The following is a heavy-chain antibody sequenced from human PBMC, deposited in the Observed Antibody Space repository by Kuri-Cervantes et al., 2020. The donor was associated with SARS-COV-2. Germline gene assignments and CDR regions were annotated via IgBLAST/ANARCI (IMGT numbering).Heavy chain of an antibody. CDR2: INSDGSST. CDR3: ARDVVHDFWSGYESWFDP. CDR1: GFTFSSYW. Sequence: GESLKISCAASGFTFSSYWMHWVRQAPGKGLVRVSRINSDGSSTSYADSVKGRFTISRDNAKNTLYLQMNSLRAEDTAVYYCARDVVHDFWSGYESWFDPWGQGTLVTVSS. J-gene: IGHJ5*02. D-gene: IGHD3-3*01. V-gene: IGHV3-74*01.